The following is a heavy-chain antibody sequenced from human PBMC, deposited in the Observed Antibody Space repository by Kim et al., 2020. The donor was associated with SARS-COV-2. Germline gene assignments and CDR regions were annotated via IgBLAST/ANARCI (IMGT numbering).Heavy chain of an antibody. CDR1: GFTFSSYS. D-gene: IGHD3-16*01. V-gene: IGHV3-21*01. CDR2: IGGSSRSL. J-gene: IGHJ3*02. CDR3: AREAQGGFDI. Sequence: GGSLRLSCAASGFTFSSYSMNWVRQAPGKGLEWVSSIGGSSRSLYYADSVKGRFTISRDNTKNSLYLQMNFLRAEDTAVYYCAREAQGGFDIWGQGTLVTVS.